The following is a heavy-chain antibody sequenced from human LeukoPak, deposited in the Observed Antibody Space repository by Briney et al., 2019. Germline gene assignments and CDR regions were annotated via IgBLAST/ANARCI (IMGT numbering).Heavy chain of an antibody. CDR1: GFTVRSNS. D-gene: IGHD3-22*01. CDR3: ARVFKWFFDY. Sequence: GGSLGLSCQASGFTVRSNSMSWVRKAPGKGLEWVSVIYSGGSTYYADSVKGRFTISRDNSKNTLYLQMNSLRAEDTAVYYCARVFKWFFDYWGQGTLVTVSS. CDR2: IYSGGST. J-gene: IGHJ4*02. V-gene: IGHV3-53*01.